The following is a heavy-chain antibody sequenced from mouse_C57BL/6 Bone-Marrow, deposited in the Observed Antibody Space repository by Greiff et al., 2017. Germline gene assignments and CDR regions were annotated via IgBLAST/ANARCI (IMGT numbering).Heavy chain of an antibody. CDR2: ISDGGSYT. CDR3: ARDSYSNYVPWFAY. D-gene: IGHD2-5*01. V-gene: IGHV5-4*01. CDR1: GFTFSSYA. Sequence: EVQVVESGGGLVKPGGSLKLSCAASGFTFSSYAMSWVRQTPEKRLEWVATISDGGSYTYYPDNVKGRFTIARDNAKNNLYLQMSHLKSEDTARYYCARDSYSNYVPWFAYWGQGTLVSVSA. J-gene: IGHJ3*01.